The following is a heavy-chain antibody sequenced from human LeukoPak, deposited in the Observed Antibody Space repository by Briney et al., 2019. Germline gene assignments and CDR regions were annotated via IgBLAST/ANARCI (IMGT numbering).Heavy chain of an antibody. Sequence: SETLSLTCTVSGGSISSSSYYWGWIRQPPGKGLEWIGEINHSGSTNYNPSLKSRVTISVDTSKNQFSLKLSSVTAADTAVYYCARVRRWLHRLLDYWGQGTLVTVSS. D-gene: IGHD5-24*01. J-gene: IGHJ4*02. CDR3: ARVRRWLHRLLDY. CDR2: INHSGST. CDR1: GGSISSSSYY. V-gene: IGHV4-39*07.